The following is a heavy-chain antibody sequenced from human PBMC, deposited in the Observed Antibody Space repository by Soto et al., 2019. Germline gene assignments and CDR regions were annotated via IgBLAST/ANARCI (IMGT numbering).Heavy chain of an antibody. J-gene: IGHJ4*02. D-gene: IGHD1-20*01. CDR2: ITYSSIST. V-gene: IGHV3-23*01. CDR1: GFTFSSYA. Sequence: EVRLLESGGGLVLPGGSLRLSCAASGFTFSSYAMTWVRQAPGRGPEWVSTITYSSISTYYSASVQGRFTISRDNSKNTLFLQMNSLRADDTALYYCAKLYKNAWPIDYWGQGILVIVSS. CDR3: AKLYKNAWPIDY.